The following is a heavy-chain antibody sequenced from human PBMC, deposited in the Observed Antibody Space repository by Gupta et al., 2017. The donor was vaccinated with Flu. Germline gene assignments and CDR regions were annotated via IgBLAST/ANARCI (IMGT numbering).Heavy chain of an antibody. Sequence: EVQLVESGGGLVQPGGSLRLSCAASGFTFSSYWMSWARQAPGKGLEWVANIKQDGSEKYYVDSVKGRFTISRDNAKNSLYLQMNSLRAEDTAVYYCARDYTEMADTFDIWGQGTMVTVPS. CDR3: ARDYTEMADTFDI. V-gene: IGHV3-7*01. J-gene: IGHJ3*02. CDR2: IKQDGSEK. CDR1: GFTFSSYW.